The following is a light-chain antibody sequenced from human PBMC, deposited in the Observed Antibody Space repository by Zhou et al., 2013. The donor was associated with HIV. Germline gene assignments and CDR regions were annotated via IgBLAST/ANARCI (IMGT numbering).Light chain of an antibody. CDR1: QSLSAL. J-gene: IGKJ3*01. V-gene: IGKV1-5*03. CDR3: QQLNSYPVT. Sequence: DIQMTQSPSTLSASVGDRVTISCRASQSLSALLAWYQQKPGKAPKLLIYGAFSLDTGVPSRFSGGGSGTDFTLTISSLQPDDFATYYCQQLNSYPVTFGPGTKVDIK. CDR2: GAF.